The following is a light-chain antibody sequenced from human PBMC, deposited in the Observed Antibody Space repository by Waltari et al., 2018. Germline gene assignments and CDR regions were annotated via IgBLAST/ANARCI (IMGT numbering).Light chain of an antibody. CDR1: QSVSSSY. CDR3: QQYGSSPLTLSMYT. J-gene: IGKJ2*01. Sequence: DIVLTQSPGTLSLSPGERATLSCRASQSVSSSYLAWYQQKPGQAPRLLIYGASSRATGIPDRFSGSGSGTDFTLTISRLEPEDFAVYYCQQYGSSPLTLSMYTFGQGTKLEIK. V-gene: IGKV3-20*01. CDR2: GAS.